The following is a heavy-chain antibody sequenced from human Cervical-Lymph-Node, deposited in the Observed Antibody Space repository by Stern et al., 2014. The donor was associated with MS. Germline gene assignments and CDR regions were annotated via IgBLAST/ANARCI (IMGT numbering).Heavy chain of an antibody. Sequence: QVQLQESGPGLVKPSETLSLTCTVSGGSVSSHYWSWVRQTPGKGLEWIGYIFYSGSTNYNPPLKSRVTMSLDMSKNQFSLNLTSVTAADTAVYYCARGVNNWLDPWGQGTQVTVSS. CDR2: IFYSGST. CDR3: ARGVNNWLDP. CDR1: GGSVSSHY. J-gene: IGHJ5*02. V-gene: IGHV4-59*02.